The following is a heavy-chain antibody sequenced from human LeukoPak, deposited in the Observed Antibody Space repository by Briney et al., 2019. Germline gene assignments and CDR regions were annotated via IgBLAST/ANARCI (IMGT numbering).Heavy chain of an antibody. V-gene: IGHV3-23*01. Sequence: GGSLRLSCAASGFTFSTYAMSWVRQAPGQGPDWVSPISGSGGSTFYAGAVKGRFTISRDNSKNTLYLQMNSLRAEDTAVYYCAKVLVGATTVSDYWGQGTLVTVYS. CDR3: AKVLVGATTVSDY. CDR1: GFTFSTYA. CDR2: ISGSGGST. D-gene: IGHD1-26*01. J-gene: IGHJ4*02.